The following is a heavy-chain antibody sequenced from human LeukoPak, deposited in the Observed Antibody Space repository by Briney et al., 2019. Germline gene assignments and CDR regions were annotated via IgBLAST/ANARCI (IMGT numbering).Heavy chain of an antibody. D-gene: IGHD6-6*01. CDR2: IYTSGST. V-gene: IGHV4-4*09. CDR1: GGSISSYY. J-gene: IGHJ5*02. Sequence: SETLSLTCTVSGGSISSYYWSWIRQPPGKGLEWIGYIYTSGSTNYNPSLKSRVTISVDTSKNQFSLKLSSVTAADTAVYYCARHALYSSSFGNWFDPWGRGTLVTVSS. CDR3: ARHALYSSSFGNWFDP.